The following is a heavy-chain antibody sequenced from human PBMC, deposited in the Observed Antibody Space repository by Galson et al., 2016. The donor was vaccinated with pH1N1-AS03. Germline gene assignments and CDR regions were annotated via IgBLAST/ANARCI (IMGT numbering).Heavy chain of an antibody. J-gene: IGHJ4*02. D-gene: IGHD3-10*01. V-gene: IGHV6-1*01. CDR3: ARGKNSGFDY. Sequence: AISGDSVSGSRGVAWNWIKQSPSRGLEWLGGTFYWSKWSNDYAESVKSRITIDPDTSNNQFSLHLNSVTPEDTAIYFCARGKNSGFDYWGQGTPVTVSS. CDR2: TFYWSKWSN. CDR1: GDSVSGSRGVA.